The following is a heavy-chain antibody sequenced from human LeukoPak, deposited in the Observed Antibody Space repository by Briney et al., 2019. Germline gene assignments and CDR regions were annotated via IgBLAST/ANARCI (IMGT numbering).Heavy chain of an antibody. CDR3: ARGGVYSGSYLGY. D-gene: IGHD1-26*01. J-gene: IGHJ4*02. CDR1: GYTFTGYY. CDR2: INPNSGGT. V-gene: IGHV1-2*02. Sequence: ASVKVSCKASGYTFTGYYMHWVRQAPGQGLEWMGWINPNSGGTNCAQKFQGRVTMTRDTSISTAYMELSRLRSDDTAVYYCARGGVYSGSYLGYWGQGTLVTVSS.